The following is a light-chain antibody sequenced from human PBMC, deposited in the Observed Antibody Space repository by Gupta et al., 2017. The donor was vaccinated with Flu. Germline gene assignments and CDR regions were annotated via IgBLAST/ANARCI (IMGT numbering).Light chain of an antibody. Sequence: DIQMTQSPSSLSASVGDRVTITCRASQSISSYLNWYQQKPGKAPKLLIYAASRLQSGVPSRFSGSGSGTDFTLTISSLQPEDFATYYCQQSYSTPLAFGGGTMVEIK. CDR3: QQSYSTPLA. CDR1: QSISSY. J-gene: IGKJ4*01. V-gene: IGKV1-39*01. CDR2: AAS.